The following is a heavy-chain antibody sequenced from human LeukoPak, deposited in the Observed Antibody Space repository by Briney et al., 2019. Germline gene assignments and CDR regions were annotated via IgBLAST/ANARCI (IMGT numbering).Heavy chain of an antibody. Sequence: SEALSLTCDVAGGSISDYYWSWLRQPPGKSVECIGYIYNRGSTKYNPSLKSRVTISMDTSKNQFSLKLTSVAAADTAVYYCARDPNGEGYFDYWGQGTLVTVSS. CDR3: ARDPNGEGYFDY. J-gene: IGHJ4*02. CDR2: IYNRGST. V-gene: IGHV4-59*01. CDR1: GGSISDYY. D-gene: IGHD3-10*01.